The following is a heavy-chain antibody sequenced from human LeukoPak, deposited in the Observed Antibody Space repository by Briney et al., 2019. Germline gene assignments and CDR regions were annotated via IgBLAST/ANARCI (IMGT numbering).Heavy chain of an antibody. V-gene: IGHV3-7*01. Sequence: PGGSLRLSCAASKFTFSSYWMSWVRQAPGKGLDWVANIKQDGSVQFYMDSLKGRFSVSRDNAKNSLYLQMNGLRVEDTAVYYCTRLQIAVAGPNWFDPWGQGTLVTVSS. D-gene: IGHD6-19*01. J-gene: IGHJ5*02. CDR2: IKQDGSVQ. CDR3: TRLQIAVAGPNWFDP. CDR1: KFTFSSYW.